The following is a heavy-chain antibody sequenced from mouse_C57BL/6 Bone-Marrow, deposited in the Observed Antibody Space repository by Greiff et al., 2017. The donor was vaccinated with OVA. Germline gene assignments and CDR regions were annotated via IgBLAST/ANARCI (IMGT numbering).Heavy chain of an antibody. CDR3: TRELGGYYWYYAMDY. CDR1: GYTFTDYE. V-gene: IGHV1-15*01. D-gene: IGHD2-3*01. Sequence: QVQLQQSGAELVRPGASVTLSCKASGYTFTDYEMHWVKQTPVHGLEWIGAIDPETGGTAYNQKFKGKAILTADKSSSTAYMELRSLTSEDSAVYDCTRELGGYYWYYAMDYWGQGTSVTVSS. CDR2: IDPETGGT. J-gene: IGHJ4*01.